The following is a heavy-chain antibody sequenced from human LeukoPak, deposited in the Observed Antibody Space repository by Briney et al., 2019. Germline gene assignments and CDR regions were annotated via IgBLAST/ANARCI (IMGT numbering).Heavy chain of an antibody. CDR3: ASDSTGYSSGWYQTGFDY. Sequence: GASVKVSCKASRYTFTGYYIHWVRQAPWHGLGWRGGINPNSGGTKYPQKLQGRGTMTRDTTHSPAYMELSRLSSDDTAVYYCASDSTGYSSGWYQTGFDYWGQGTLVTVSS. J-gene: IGHJ4*02. D-gene: IGHD6-19*01. CDR2: INPNSGGT. CDR1: RYTFTGYY. V-gene: IGHV1-2*02.